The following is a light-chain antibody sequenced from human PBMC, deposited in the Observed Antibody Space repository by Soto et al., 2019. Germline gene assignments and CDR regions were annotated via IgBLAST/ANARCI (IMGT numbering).Light chain of an antibody. V-gene: IGKV3-20*01. Sequence: EIVLTQSPGTLSLSAGERATLSFNASQNVYSDYVAWYQQRSGQAPRLLIYAAATRATGIPDRFSGIGSGTDFKLPIRRLEPEDFAVYYCQEYCSSPSYTLGQGTKVEIK. CDR3: QEYCSSPSYT. CDR1: QNVYSDY. CDR2: AAA. J-gene: IGKJ2*01.